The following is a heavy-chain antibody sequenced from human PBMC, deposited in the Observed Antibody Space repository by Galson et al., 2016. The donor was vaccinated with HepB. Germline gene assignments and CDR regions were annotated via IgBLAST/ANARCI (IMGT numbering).Heavy chain of an antibody. J-gene: IGHJ2*01. CDR1: GFTFSFYA. Sequence: SLRLSCAASGFTFSFYAMHWVRQAPGKGLEWVAVISYDGSNEYYADSVKGRFTISRDNSKNTLYLQMKSLRAEDTAVYYCARDRLGALWLNEIDWYFDLWGRGTLVTVSS. V-gene: IGHV3-30*04. CDR2: ISYDGSNE. D-gene: IGHD1-26*01. CDR3: ARDRLGALWLNEIDWYFDL.